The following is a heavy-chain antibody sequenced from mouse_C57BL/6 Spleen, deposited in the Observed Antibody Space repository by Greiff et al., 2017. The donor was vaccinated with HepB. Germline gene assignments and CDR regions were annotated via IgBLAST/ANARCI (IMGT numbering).Heavy chain of an antibody. J-gene: IGHJ1*03. Sequence: QVQLQQPGAELVKPGASVKLSCEASGYTFTSYWMHWVKQRPGQGLEWIGMIHPNSGSTNYNEKFKSKATLTVDKSSSTAYMQLSSLTSEDSAVYYCAKRTGTGYFDVWGTGTTVTVSS. V-gene: IGHV1-64*01. D-gene: IGHD4-1*01. CDR1: GYTFTSYW. CDR2: IHPNSGST. CDR3: AKRTGTGYFDV.